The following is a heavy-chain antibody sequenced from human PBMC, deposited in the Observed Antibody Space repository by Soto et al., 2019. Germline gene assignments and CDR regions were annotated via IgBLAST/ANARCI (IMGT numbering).Heavy chain of an antibody. V-gene: IGHV4-59*01. J-gene: IGHJ4*02. CDR3: ARVGGSSSPPLY. CDR2: IYYTGTA. Sequence: PSETLSLTCTVSGGSINNYYWSWIRQPPGKGLEWIGYIYYTGTANYSPSLKSRVAMSVDTSKSQSSLRLSSVTAADTAVYYCARVGGSSSPPLYWGQGTLVTVSS. D-gene: IGHD1-26*01. CDR1: GGSINNYY.